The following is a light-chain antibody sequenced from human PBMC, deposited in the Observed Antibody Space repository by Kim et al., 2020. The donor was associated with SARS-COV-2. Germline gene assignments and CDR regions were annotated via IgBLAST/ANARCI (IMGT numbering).Light chain of an antibody. J-gene: IGLJ3*02. Sequence: SYELTQPPSVSVSPGQTASITCSGDKLGDKYACWYQQKPGQSPVLVIYQDTRRPSGIPERFSASNSGNTATLTISGTQAMDEADYYCQAWDSGVVLGGGT. V-gene: IGLV3-1*01. CDR2: QDT. CDR1: KLGDKY. CDR3: QAWDSGVV.